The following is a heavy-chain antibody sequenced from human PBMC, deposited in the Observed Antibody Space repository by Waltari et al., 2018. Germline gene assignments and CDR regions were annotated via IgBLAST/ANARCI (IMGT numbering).Heavy chain of an antibody. V-gene: IGHV3-21*02. D-gene: IGHD6-19*01. J-gene: IGHJ6*02. CDR1: GFQFSDYA. Sequence: EVQLVESGGGLVKPGGSLRLSCAAPGFQFSDYAMNWVRQAPGNGLEWVSSIGSSSSFMDYADSVRGRFTVSRDNAKNTLYLQMDTLRAEDTAVYYCAREGAEQWVVEDYGMDVWGQGTTVTVS. CDR3: AREGAEQWVVEDYGMDV. CDR2: IGSSSSFM.